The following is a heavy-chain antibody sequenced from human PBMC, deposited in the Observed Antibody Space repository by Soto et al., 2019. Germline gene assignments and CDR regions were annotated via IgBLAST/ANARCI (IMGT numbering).Heavy chain of an antibody. CDR1: GFTFSSSA. Sequence: QVQLVESGGGVVQPGRPLRLSCAASGFTFSSSAMHWVRQAPGKGLEWVAVISSDGSNKYDADSVKGRFTISRDNSKNTLYLQMNSLRAEDTAVYYCARMASFYCSGGSCYPTYGMDVWGQGTTVTVSS. V-gene: IGHV3-30-3*01. J-gene: IGHJ6*02. D-gene: IGHD2-15*01. CDR2: ISSDGSNK. CDR3: ARMASFYCSGGSCYPTYGMDV.